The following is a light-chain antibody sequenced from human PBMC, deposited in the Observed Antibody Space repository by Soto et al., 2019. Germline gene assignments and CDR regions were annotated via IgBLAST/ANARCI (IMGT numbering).Light chain of an antibody. CDR1: QTVLYSSNNKNY. CDR2: WAA. J-gene: IGKJ1*01. V-gene: IGKV4-1*01. CDR3: QQYYTTPRT. Sequence: DIGMTQSPDSLTVSLGEMATINCKSSQTVLYSSNNKNYLAWYQHKPRQPPKLLIYWAATREFGVPDRFSGSGSATDFTLTISSLQAEDVAVYSCQQYYTTPRTFGQGTKVEIK.